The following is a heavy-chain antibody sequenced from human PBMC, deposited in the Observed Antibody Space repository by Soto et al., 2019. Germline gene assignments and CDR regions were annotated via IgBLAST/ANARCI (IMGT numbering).Heavy chain of an antibody. Sequence: ASVKVSCKASGYTFTSYGISWVRQAPGQGLEWMGWISAYNGNTNYAQKLQGRVTMTTDTSTSTAYMELRSLRSDDTAVYYCAREKVVVVAATLRLGDAFDTWGQGTMVTVSS. CDR2: ISAYNGNT. CDR3: AREKVVVVAATLRLGDAFDT. CDR1: GYTFTSYG. V-gene: IGHV1-18*01. D-gene: IGHD2-15*01. J-gene: IGHJ3*02.